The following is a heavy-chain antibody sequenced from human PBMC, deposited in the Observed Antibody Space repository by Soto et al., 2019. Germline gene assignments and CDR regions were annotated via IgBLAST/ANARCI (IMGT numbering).Heavy chain of an antibody. CDR2: IIPIFGTV. J-gene: IGHJ2*01. D-gene: IGHD5-12*01. Sequence: QVQLVQSGAEVKKPGSSVKVSCKASGGTFSNYPISWVRQAPGQGLEWVGGIIPIFGTVNYAQKFQCRVTITAAESTSTAYMELSSLRSEDTAVYYCARGNHRWLQLWYFDLWGRGTLVTVSS. CDR1: GGTFSNYP. V-gene: IGHV1-69*12. CDR3: ARGNHRWLQLWYFDL.